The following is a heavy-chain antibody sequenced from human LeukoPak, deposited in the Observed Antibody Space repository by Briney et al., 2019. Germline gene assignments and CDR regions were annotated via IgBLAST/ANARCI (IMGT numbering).Heavy chain of an antibody. Sequence: GGSLRLSCAASGFTFTSYSMNWVRQAPGKGLEWVSSISSGSSYIYYADSLKGRFTISRDNAKNSLYLQMNSLRAEDTAVYYCATGVRGYNSALDYWGQGTLVTVSS. CDR3: ATGVRGYNSALDY. J-gene: IGHJ4*02. V-gene: IGHV3-21*01. CDR1: GFTFTSYS. CDR2: ISSGSSYI. D-gene: IGHD6-19*01.